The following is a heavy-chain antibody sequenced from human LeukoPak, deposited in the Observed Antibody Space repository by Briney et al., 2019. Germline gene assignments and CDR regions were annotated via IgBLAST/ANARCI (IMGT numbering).Heavy chain of an antibody. CDR1: GFTFSSYW. D-gene: IGHD5-18*01. V-gene: IGHV3-7*01. J-gene: IGHJ4*02. CDR3: ARDPTRGYSYGYEDY. Sequence: GGSLRLSCAASGFTFSSYWMNWVRQAPGKGLEWVANIKHDGSEKYYVDSVKGRFTISRDNAKSSLYLQMNSLRAEDTAVYYCARDPTRGYSYGYEDYWGQGTLVTVSS. CDR2: IKHDGSEK.